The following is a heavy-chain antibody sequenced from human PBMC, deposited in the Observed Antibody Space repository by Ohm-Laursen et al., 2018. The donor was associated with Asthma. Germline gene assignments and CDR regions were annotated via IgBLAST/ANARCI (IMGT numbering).Heavy chain of an antibody. Sequence: GASVKVSCKVSGYTLTELSMHWVRQAPGQGLEWMGGFDPEDGETIYAQKFQGRVTMTEDTSTDTAYMELSSLRSEDTAVYYCATDSAVSTLGYYYYGMDVWGQGTTVTVSS. CDR1: GYTLTELS. J-gene: IGHJ6*02. CDR2: FDPEDGET. D-gene: IGHD1-14*01. CDR3: ATDSAVSTLGYYYYGMDV. V-gene: IGHV1-24*01.